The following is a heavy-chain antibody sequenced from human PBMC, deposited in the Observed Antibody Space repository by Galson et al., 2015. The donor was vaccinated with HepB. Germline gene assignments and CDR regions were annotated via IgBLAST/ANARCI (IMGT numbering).Heavy chain of an antibody. J-gene: IGHJ4*02. Sequence: SVKVSCKASGGTFSSYAISWVRQAPGQGLEWMGGIIPIFGTANYAQKFQGRVTITADESTSTAYMELSSLRSEDTAVYYCARAASTPLRWYLYYFDYWGQGTLVTVSS. V-gene: IGHV1-69*13. CDR1: GGTFSSYA. D-gene: IGHD4-23*01. CDR2: IIPIFGTA. CDR3: ARAASTPLRWYLYYFDY.